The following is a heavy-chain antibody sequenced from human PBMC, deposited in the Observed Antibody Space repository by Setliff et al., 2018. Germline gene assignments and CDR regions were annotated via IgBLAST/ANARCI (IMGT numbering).Heavy chain of an antibody. Sequence: PSETLSLTCTVSGGSISSGNYYWSWIRQPAGKGLEWIGHIQTSGTTNYNPSLKSRVTISVDTSKNQFSLKLTSVTAADTAIYYCARGLNSESWTFRYWSQGILVTVSS. D-gene: IGHD1-26*01. CDR3: ARGLNSESWTFRY. CDR1: GGSISSGNYY. CDR2: IQTSGTT. V-gene: IGHV4-61*09. J-gene: IGHJ4*02.